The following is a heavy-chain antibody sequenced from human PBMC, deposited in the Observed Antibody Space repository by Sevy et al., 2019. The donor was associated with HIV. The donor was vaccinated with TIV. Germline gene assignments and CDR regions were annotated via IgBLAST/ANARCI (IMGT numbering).Heavy chain of an antibody. CDR2: ISRSGGST. CDR3: AKVDVVVPVADYGMDV. V-gene: IGHV3-23*01. J-gene: IGHJ6*02. Sequence: GGSLRLSCAASGFTFSNYAMSWVRQAPGKGLEWVSSISRSGGSTYYADSVKGRFTISRDNSKNTLYLQMNSLRAKDTAVYYCAKVDVVVPVADYGMDVWGQGTTVTVSS. CDR1: GFTFSNYA. D-gene: IGHD2-2*01.